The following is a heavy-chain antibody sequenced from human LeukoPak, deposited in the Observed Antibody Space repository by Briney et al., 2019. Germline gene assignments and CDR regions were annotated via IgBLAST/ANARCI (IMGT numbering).Heavy chain of an antibody. CDR1: GFTVSSNY. CDR3: AKDLPYCSGGSCSGGMDV. V-gene: IGHV3-23*01. Sequence: GGSLRLSCAASGFTVSSNYMSWVRQAPGKGLEWVSAISGSGGSTYYADSVKGRFTISRDNSKNTLYLQMNSLRAEDTAVYYCAKDLPYCSGGSCSGGMDVWGQGTTVTVSS. J-gene: IGHJ6*02. CDR2: ISGSGGST. D-gene: IGHD2-15*01.